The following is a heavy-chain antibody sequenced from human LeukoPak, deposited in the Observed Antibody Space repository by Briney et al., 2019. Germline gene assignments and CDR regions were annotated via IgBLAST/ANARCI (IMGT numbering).Heavy chain of an antibody. D-gene: IGHD6-6*01. CDR1: GGSISSYY. Sequence: SETLSLTCTVSGGSISSYYWSWIRQPPGKGLEWIGYIYYSGSTNYNPSLKSRVTISVDTSKNQFSLKLSSVTAADTAVYYCATLGLGPSRPRGMDVWGQGTTVTVSS. CDR2: IYYSGST. CDR3: ATLGLGPSRPRGMDV. J-gene: IGHJ6*02. V-gene: IGHV4-59*01.